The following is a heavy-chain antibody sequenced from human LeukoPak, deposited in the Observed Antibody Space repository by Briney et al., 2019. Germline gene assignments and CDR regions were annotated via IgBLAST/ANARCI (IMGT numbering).Heavy chain of an antibody. D-gene: IGHD3-16*01. CDR3: ARSPSGEPTN. J-gene: IGHJ4*02. Sequence: GGSLRLSCAASGFTVSSNYMSWVRQAPGKGLEWVSVLYGGGSTYYADSVKGRFAISRDNSKNTLYLQMNSLRAEDTAVYYCARSPSGEPTNWGQGTLVTVSS. CDR2: LYGGGST. CDR1: GFTVSSNY. V-gene: IGHV3-53*01.